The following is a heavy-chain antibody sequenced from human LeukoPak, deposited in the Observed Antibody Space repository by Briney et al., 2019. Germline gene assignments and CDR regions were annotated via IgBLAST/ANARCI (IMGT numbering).Heavy chain of an antibody. CDR1: GYTFTGYY. V-gene: IGHV1-2*02. CDR3: ARGRLIARVLGESLLYYFDY. D-gene: IGHD3-10*01. Sequence: GASVTVSCTASGYTFTGYYMHWVRQAPGQGLEWMGWINPNSGGTNYAQKFQGRVTMTRDTSISTAYMELSRLRSDDTAVYYCARGRLIARVLGESLLYYFDYWGQGTLVTVSS. CDR2: INPNSGGT. J-gene: IGHJ4*02.